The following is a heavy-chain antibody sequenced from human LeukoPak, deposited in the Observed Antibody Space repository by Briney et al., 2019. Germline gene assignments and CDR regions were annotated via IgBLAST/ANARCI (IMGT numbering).Heavy chain of an antibody. J-gene: IGHJ5*02. D-gene: IGHD3-22*01. V-gene: IGHV3-48*02. CDR3: ARRNDYDSSGYHNWLDP. CDR1: GFTFSSYS. CDR2: ISSSSAMI. Sequence: PGGSLRPSCAASGFTFSSYSMNWVRPAPGKGLEWVSYISSSSAMIYYADPVKGRFTISRDNAKNSLYLQMSSLRDEDTAVYYCARRNDYDSSGYHNWLDPWGQGTLVTVSS.